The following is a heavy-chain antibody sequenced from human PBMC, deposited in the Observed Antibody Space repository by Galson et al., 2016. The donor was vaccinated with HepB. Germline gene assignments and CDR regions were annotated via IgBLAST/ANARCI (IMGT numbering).Heavy chain of an antibody. J-gene: IGHJ1*01. V-gene: IGHV3-30-3*01. CDR2: IAHDGYEK. CDR3: ARGKVPGTEDLQY. D-gene: IGHD1-26*01. CDR1: GFPFNTYT. Sequence: SLRLSCAGSGFPFNTYTLHWVRQAPGKGLEWVAVIAHDGYEKYYTESVEGRFTVSRDNSKNTLYLQMNTLRPEDTATYYCARGKVPGTEDLQYWGQGTLVSVSS.